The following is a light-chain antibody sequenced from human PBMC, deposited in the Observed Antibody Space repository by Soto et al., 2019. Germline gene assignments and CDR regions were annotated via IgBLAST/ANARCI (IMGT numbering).Light chain of an antibody. Sequence: QSALTQPASVSGPPGQSITISCTGTSSDVGGYNYVSWYEQYPGKAPKLLISEVSNRPSGVSNRFSGSKSGNTASLTISGLQAEDEANYFCISYTDFSGPYVFGTGTKVTVL. CDR2: EVS. CDR1: SSDVGGYNY. CDR3: ISYTDFSGPYV. J-gene: IGLJ1*01. V-gene: IGLV2-14*01.